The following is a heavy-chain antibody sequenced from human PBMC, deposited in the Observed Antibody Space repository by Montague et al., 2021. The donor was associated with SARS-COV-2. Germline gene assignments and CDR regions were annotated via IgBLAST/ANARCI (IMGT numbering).Heavy chain of an antibody. CDR3: ARTDCSDGICRFDY. CDR2: IDWDDDK. J-gene: IGHJ4*02. D-gene: IGHD2-15*01. V-gene: IGHV2-70*01. Sequence: PALVKPTQTLTLTCTFSGFSLSPSAMCVSWIRQPPGKALEWLALIDWDDDKYYSTSLKTRLTISKDTSKNQVVLTMTSMDPVDTATYYCARTDCSDGICRFDYWGQGTLVTVSS. CDR1: GFSLSPSAMC.